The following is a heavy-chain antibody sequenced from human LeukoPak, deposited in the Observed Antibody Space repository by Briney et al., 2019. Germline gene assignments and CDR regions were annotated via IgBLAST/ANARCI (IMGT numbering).Heavy chain of an antibody. Sequence: ASVKVSCKASGYTFTSYDINWVRQATGQGLEWMGWMNPNSGNTGYAQKFQGRVTITRNTSISTAYMELSSLRSEDTAVYYCARGWGGFLEWYMDVWGKGTTVTISS. CDR2: MNPNSGNT. V-gene: IGHV1-8*03. J-gene: IGHJ6*03. CDR1: GYTFTSYD. CDR3: ARGWGGFLEWYMDV. D-gene: IGHD3-3*01.